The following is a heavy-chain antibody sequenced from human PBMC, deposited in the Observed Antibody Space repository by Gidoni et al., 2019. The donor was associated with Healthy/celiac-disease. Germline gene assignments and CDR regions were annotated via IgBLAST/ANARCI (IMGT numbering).Heavy chain of an antibody. CDR3: ARAPAPNHPDYGDYGAYYYYYYRDV. V-gene: IGHV1-69*06. CDR2: IIPIFGTA. Sequence: QVQLVQSGAEVKKPGSSVKVSCKASGGTFSSYAISWVRQAHGQGLEWMGGIIPIFGTANYAQKFQGRVTITADKSTSTAYMELSSLRSEDTAVYYCARAPAPNHPDYGDYGAYYYYYYRDVWGKGTTVTVSS. J-gene: IGHJ6*03. CDR1: GGTFSSYA. D-gene: IGHD4-17*01.